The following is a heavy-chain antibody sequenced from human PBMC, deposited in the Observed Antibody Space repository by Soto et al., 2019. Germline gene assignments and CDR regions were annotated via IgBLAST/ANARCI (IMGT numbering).Heavy chain of an antibody. CDR1: GFTFSSYT. V-gene: IGHV3-30-3*01. Sequence: WSLRLSCAASGFTFSSYTMHWVRQAPGKGLEWVAVISSDGDKKDFADSVRGRFTISRDNSKNTLFLQMSSVRPEDSAVYYCARDIYDSRGYYPYWGQGTLVTVSS. CDR3: ARDIYDSRGYYPY. CDR2: ISSDGDKK. D-gene: IGHD3-22*01. J-gene: IGHJ4*02.